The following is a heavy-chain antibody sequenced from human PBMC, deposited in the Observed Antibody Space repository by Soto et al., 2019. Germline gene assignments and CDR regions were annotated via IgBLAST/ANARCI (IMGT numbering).Heavy chain of an antibody. J-gene: IGHJ4*02. CDR2: AYHSGST. CDR1: GGAISSSSYY. D-gene: IGHD3-10*01. V-gene: IGHV4-39*07. Sequence: TSETLSLTCTVSGGAISSSSYYGSWVRQPPGKGLEWIGDAYHSGSTEYNPSFKSRVSISVDRSKNQLSLKLTSATAADTAVYYCARSPPSSYYGGSGTFDYWGQGTLVTVSS. CDR3: ARSPPSSYYGGSGTFDY.